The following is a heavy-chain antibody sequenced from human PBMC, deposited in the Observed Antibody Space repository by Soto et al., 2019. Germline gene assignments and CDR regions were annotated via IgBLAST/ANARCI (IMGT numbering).Heavy chain of an antibody. D-gene: IGHD3-22*01. J-gene: IGHJ4*02. V-gene: IGHV3-30-3*01. CDR1: GFTFSSYA. Sequence: GGSLRLSCAASGFTFSSYAMHWVRQAPGKGLEWVAVISYDGSNKYYADSVKGRFTISRDNSKNTLYLQMNSLRAEDTAVYYCASRRGYYDSSGFDYWGQGTLVTVSS. CDR2: ISYDGSNK. CDR3: ASRRGYYDSSGFDY.